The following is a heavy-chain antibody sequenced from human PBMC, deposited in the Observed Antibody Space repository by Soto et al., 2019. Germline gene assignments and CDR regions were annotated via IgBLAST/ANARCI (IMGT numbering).Heavy chain of an antibody. D-gene: IGHD3-22*01. CDR2: IIPILGIA. CDR1: GGTFSSYT. CDR3: ARGSKASYYYDSSGYYTP. V-gene: IGHV1-69*02. Sequence: QVQLVQSGAEVKKPGSSVKVSCKASGGTFSSYTISWVRQAPGQGLEWMGRIIPILGIANYAQKFQGRVTITADKSTSTAYMELSSLISEDTAVYYCARGSKASYYYDSSGYYTPWGQGTLVTVSS. J-gene: IGHJ5*02.